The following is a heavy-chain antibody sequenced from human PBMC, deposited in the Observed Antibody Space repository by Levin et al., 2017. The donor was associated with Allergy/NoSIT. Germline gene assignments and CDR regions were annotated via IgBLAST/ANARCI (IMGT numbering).Heavy chain of an antibody. J-gene: IGHJ6*02. CDR3: AFSSEFRSGSGNGMDV. D-gene: IGHD3-3*01. V-gene: IGHV1-58*01. CDR1: GFTFSSSA. Sequence: SVKVSCKASGFTFSSSAVQWVRQARGQRLKWIGRIIVGSGDTVYAQKFQERVIFTREKPTSTVYMELSSLRSDDTAAYYCAFSSEFRSGSGNGMDVWGRGTTVTVSS. CDR2: IIVGSGDT.